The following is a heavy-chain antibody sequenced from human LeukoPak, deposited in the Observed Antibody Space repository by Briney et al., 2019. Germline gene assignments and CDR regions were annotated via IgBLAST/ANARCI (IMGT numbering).Heavy chain of an antibody. CDR2: ISSSSSYI. CDR1: GGSISSSN. V-gene: IGHV3-21*04. CDR3: ARGYTNYGYVFDI. D-gene: IGHD4-11*01. J-gene: IGHJ3*02. Sequence: ETLSLTCAVSGGSISSSNWWSWVRQAPGKGLEWVSSISSSSSYIYYADSVKGRFTISRDNARNSLYLQMNNLRVEDTAVYYCARGYTNYGYVFDIWGQGTMVTVSS.